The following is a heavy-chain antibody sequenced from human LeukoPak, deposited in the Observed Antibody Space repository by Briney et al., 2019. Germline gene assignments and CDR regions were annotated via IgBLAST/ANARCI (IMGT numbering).Heavy chain of an antibody. D-gene: IGHD6-13*01. V-gene: IGHV3-30*02. Sequence: GGSLRLSCAASGFSFSSYGMHWVRQAPGKGREWVTFIRYDGSNKYYADSVKGRITLSRDNAKNSLYLQMNSLRAEDTALYYCARQSSSSSYYYYYHMDVWGKGTTVTVSS. CDR3: ARQSSSSSYYYYYHMDV. CDR1: GFSFSSYG. J-gene: IGHJ6*03. CDR2: IRYDGSNK.